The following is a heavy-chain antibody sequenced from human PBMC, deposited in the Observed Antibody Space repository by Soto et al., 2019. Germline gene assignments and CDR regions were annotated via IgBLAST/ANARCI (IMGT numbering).Heavy chain of an antibody. CDR2: IKSRTDGGAT. CDR1: GFSFNKAW. CDR3: TYLYREGP. D-gene: IGHD3-10*01. Sequence: EVQLVESGGALVEPGGSLRLSCAASGFSFNKAWMTWVRQAPGKGLEWVGRIKSRTDGGATEYAPPVNDRFIISRDDSRNMVFLQMKSLKLEAAAVYFCTYLYREGPWGQGTLVTVSS. V-gene: IGHV3-15*02. J-gene: IGHJ5*02.